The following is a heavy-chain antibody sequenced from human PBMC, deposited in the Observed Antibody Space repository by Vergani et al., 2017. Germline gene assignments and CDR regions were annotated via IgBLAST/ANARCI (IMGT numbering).Heavy chain of an antibody. CDR1: GFTFSSYS. V-gene: IGHV3-21*01. CDR2: ISSSSSYI. CDR3: ARDPYYGSGVEY. Sequence: EVQLVESGGGLVKPGGSLRLSCAASGFTFSSYSMNWVRQAPGKGLEWVSSISSSSSYIYYADSAKGRFTISRGNAKNSLYLQMNSLRAEYTAVYYCARDPYYGSGVEYWGQGTLVTVSS. J-gene: IGHJ4*02. D-gene: IGHD3-10*01.